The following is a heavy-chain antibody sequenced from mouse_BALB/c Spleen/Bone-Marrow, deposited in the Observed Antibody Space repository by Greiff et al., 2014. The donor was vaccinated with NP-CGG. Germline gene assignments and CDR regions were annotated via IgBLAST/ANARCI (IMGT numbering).Heavy chain of an antibody. D-gene: IGHD2-2*01. Sequence: LVEFGAELARPGASVKMSCKASGYTFDYYTVQWVKQRPGQGLEWIGYINPSSGYTNYNQKFKDKATLTADKSSSTAYMQLSSLTSEDSAVYYCAREVYGSWFAYWGQGTLVTVSA. J-gene: IGHJ3*01. CDR2: INPSSGYT. CDR1: GYTFDYYT. CDR3: AREVYGSWFAY. V-gene: IGHV1-4*01.